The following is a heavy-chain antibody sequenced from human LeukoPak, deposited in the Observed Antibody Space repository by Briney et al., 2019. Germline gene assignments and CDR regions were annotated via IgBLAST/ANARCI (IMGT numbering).Heavy chain of an antibody. CDR1: GYTFCSYA. CDR2: SNAGNGNT. CDR3: ARSYVLLWFGEFTGFDF. J-gene: IGHJ4*02. Sequence: ASVKVSCKASGYTFCSYALHWVRQAPGQRLEWMGWSNAGNGNTKFSHEFQGRVTITRDTSASTAYMELNSLRSEDTAVYYCARSYVLLWFGEFTGFDFWGQGTLVTVSS. D-gene: IGHD3-10*01. V-gene: IGHV1-3*02.